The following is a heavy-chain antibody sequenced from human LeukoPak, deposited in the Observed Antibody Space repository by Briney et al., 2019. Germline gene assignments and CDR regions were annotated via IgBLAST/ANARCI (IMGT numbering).Heavy chain of an antibody. CDR1: GFTFSNYG. CDR3: AKDQVPGDYSYKLPY. CDR2: ISTDGSNK. J-gene: IGHJ4*02. D-gene: IGHD4-17*01. Sequence: GRSLRLSCAASGFTFSNYGLHWVRQAPGKGLEWVALISTDGSNKNYGDSVKGRFTISRDNSKNTLYLQMNSLRAEDTAVYYCAKDQVPGDYSYKLPYWGQGTLVTVSS. V-gene: IGHV3-30*18.